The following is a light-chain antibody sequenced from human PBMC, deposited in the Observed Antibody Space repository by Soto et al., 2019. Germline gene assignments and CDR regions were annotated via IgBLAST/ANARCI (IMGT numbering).Light chain of an antibody. CDR2: GAS. CDR3: QQYNNRPPIT. V-gene: IGKV3-15*01. Sequence: EIVMTQSPATLSVSPGEGATLTCRASQSVSTNLAWYQQKPGQAPRLLIYGASTRATGVPARFGGSGSGTKFPLTISSLQSEDFALYYCQQYNNRPPITFGQGTRLEIK. J-gene: IGKJ5*01. CDR1: QSVSTN.